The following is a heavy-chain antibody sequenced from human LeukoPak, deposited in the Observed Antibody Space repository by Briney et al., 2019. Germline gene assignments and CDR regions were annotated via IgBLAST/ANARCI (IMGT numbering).Heavy chain of an antibody. J-gene: IGHJ6*03. CDR2: INHSGST. V-gene: IGHV4-34*01. CDR1: GGSFSGYY. CDR3: ARHGPITIFGVVIDPSISGYYYYMDV. Sequence: SETLSLTCAVYGGSFSGYYWSWIRQPPGKGLEWIGEINHSGSTNYNPSLKSRVTISVDTSKNQFPLKLSSVTAADTAVYYCARHGPITIFGVVIDPSISGYYYYMDVWGKGTTVTVSS. D-gene: IGHD3-3*01.